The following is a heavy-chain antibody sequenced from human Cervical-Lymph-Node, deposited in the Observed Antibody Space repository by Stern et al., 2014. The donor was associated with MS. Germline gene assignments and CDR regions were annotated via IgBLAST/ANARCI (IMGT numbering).Heavy chain of an antibody. CDR3: AKENPAAAGDFDY. D-gene: IGHD6-13*01. J-gene: IGHJ4*02. CDR2: ISYDGSNK. V-gene: IGHV3-30*18. Sequence: MQLVESGGGVVQPGRSLRLSCAASGFTFSSYGMHWVRQAPGKGLEWVAVISYDGSNKYYADSVKGRFTISRDNSKNTLYLQMNSLRAEDTAVYYCAKENPAAAGDFDYWGQGTLVTVSS. CDR1: GFTFSSYG.